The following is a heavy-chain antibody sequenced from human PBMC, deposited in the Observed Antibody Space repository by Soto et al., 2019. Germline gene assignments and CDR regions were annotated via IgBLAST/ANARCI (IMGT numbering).Heavy chain of an antibody. CDR2: ISGSGGST. D-gene: IGHD3-9*01. Sequence: GGSLRLSCAASGFTFSSYAMSWVRQAPGKGLEWVSAISGSGGSTYYADSVKGRFTISRDNSKNTLYLQMNSLRAEDTAVYYCAKAPWEYYDISTGYGPPYGMDVWGQGTTVTVSS. J-gene: IGHJ6*02. V-gene: IGHV3-23*01. CDR3: AKAPWEYYDISTGYGPPYGMDV. CDR1: GFTFSSYA.